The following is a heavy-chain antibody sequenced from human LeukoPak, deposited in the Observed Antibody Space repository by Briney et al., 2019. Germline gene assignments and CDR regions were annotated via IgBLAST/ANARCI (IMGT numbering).Heavy chain of an antibody. CDR2: IYYSGST. D-gene: IGHD6-13*01. CDR1: GGSISSSSYY. V-gene: IGHV4-39*07. CDR3: AREVAAAGTYYMDV. Sequence: PSETLSLTCTVSGGSISSSSYYWGWIRQPPGKRLEWIGSIYYSGSTYYNPSLKSRVTISVDTSKNQFSLKLSSVTAADTAVYYCAREVAAAGTYYMDVWGKGTTVTVSS. J-gene: IGHJ6*03.